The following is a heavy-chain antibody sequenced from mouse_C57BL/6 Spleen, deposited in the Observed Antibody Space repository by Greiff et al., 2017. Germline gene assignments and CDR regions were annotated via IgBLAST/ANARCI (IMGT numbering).Heavy chain of an antibody. CDR2: ISSGGSYT. J-gene: IGHJ2*01. CDR3: ARHPYY. CDR1: GFTFSSYG. Sequence: EVKVVESGGDLVTPGGSLKLSCAASGFTFSSYGMSLVRQTPDKRLEWVATISSGGSYTYYPDSVKGRFTISRDNAKNTLYLQMSSLKSEDTAMYYCARHPYYWGQGTTLTVSS. V-gene: IGHV5-6*01.